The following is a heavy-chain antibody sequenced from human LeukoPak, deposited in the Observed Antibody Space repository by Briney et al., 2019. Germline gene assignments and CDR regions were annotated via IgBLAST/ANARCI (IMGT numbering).Heavy chain of an antibody. CDR1: GGSFSGYY. D-gene: IGHD5-18*01. V-gene: IGHV4-34*01. CDR2: INHSGST. Sequence: SETLSLTCAVYGGSFSGYYWSWIRKPPGKGLEWIGEINHSGSTNYNPSLKSRVTISVDTSKNQFSLKLSSVTAADTAVYYCARGPTWIQLWFPFDYWGQGTLVTVSS. J-gene: IGHJ4*02. CDR3: ARGPTWIQLWFPFDY.